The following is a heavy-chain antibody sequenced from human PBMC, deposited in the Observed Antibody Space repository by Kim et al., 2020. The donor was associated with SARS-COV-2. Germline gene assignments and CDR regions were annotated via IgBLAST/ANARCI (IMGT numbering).Heavy chain of an antibody. CDR3: ARALFDAFDI. CDR1: GGSISSYY. J-gene: IGHJ3*02. Sequence: SETLSLTCTVSGGSISSYYWSWIRQPPGKGLEWIGYIYYSGSTNYNPSLKSRVTISVDTSKNQFSLKLSSVTAADTAVYYCARALFDAFDIWGQGTMVTVSS. CDR2: IYYSGST. D-gene: IGHD2-21*01. V-gene: IGHV4-59*01.